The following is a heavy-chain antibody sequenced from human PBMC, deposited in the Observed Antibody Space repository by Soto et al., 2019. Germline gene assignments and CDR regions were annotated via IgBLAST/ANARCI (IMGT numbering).Heavy chain of an antibody. CDR3: AKPPGLLFDY. CDR2: ISGSGGST. J-gene: IGHJ4*02. CDR1: GFTFSNAW. V-gene: IGHV3-23*01. Sequence: PGGSLRLSCAASGFTFSNAWMSWVRQAPGKGLEWVSAISGSGGSTYYADSVKGRFTISRDNSKNTLYLQMNSLRAEDTAVYYCAKPPGLLFDYWGQGTLVTVSS. D-gene: IGHD3-22*01.